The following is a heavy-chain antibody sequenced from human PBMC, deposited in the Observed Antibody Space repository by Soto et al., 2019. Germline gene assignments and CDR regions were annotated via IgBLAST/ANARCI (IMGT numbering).Heavy chain of an antibody. CDR1: GYSFTSYW. Sequence: GESLKISCKGSGYSFTSYWISWVRQMPGKGLEWMGRIDPSDSYTNYSPSFQGHVTISADKSISTAYLQWSSLKASDTAMYYCARHRAPGIAVAGPHDYWGQGTLVTAPQ. V-gene: IGHV5-10-1*01. D-gene: IGHD6-19*01. CDR2: IDPSDSYT. CDR3: ARHRAPGIAVAGPHDY. J-gene: IGHJ4*02.